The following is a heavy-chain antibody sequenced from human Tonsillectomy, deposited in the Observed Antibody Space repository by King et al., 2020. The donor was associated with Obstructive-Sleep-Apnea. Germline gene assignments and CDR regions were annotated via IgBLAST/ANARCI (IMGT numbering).Heavy chain of an antibody. D-gene: IGHD4-17*01. CDR3: TTDNNYGDYGMDY. Sequence: VQLVESGGGLVKPGESLRVSCEASAITFANAWMTWVRQAPGKGLEWVGRIKRKTDGGTADYAAPVKGRFTISRDDSTNTLFLHMTSLKTDDTAIYYCTTDNNYGDYGMDYWGQGALVIVSS. CDR2: IKRKTDGGTA. CDR1: AITFANAW. V-gene: IGHV3-15*05. J-gene: IGHJ4*02.